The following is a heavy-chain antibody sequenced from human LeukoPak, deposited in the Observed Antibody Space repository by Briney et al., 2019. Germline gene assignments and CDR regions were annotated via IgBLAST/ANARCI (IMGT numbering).Heavy chain of an antibody. CDR2: IKSKTDGGTT. J-gene: IGHJ3*02. CDR1: GFTFSNAW. CDR3: TTALGITMTLGAFDI. Sequence: GGSLRLSCAASGFTFSNAWMSWVRQAPGKGLEWVGRIKSKTDGGTTDYAAPVKGRFTISRDDSKNTLYLQMNSLKTEDTAVYYCTTALGITMTLGAFDIWGQGTMVTVSS. V-gene: IGHV3-15*01. D-gene: IGHD3-22*01.